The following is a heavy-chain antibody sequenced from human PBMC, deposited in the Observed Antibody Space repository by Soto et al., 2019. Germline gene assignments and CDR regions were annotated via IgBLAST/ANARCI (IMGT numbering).Heavy chain of an antibody. D-gene: IGHD5-12*01. J-gene: IGHJ3*02. Sequence: ASVKVSCKASGFTFINSAVQWVRQARGQRLEWIGWIVVDSGNTNYAQKFQERVTITRDMSTSTSYMKLSSLRSEDTAVYYCAADLARLPDAFEIWGQGTMVTVSS. CDR3: AADLARLPDAFEI. V-gene: IGHV1-58*01. CDR1: GFTFINSA. CDR2: IVVDSGNT.